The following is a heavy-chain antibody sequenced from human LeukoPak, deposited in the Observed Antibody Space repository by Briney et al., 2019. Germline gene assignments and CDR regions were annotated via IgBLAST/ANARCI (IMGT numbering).Heavy chain of an antibody. Sequence: SETLSLTCTVSGGSISSSSYYWGWIRQPPGKGLEWIGSIYYSGSTYYNPSLKSRVTISVDTSKNQFSLKLSSVTAADTAVYYCASVPAAVPRADYWGQGTLVTVSS. CDR1: GGSISSSSYY. D-gene: IGHD2-2*01. J-gene: IGHJ4*02. V-gene: IGHV4-39*07. CDR2: IYYSGST. CDR3: ASVPAAVPRADY.